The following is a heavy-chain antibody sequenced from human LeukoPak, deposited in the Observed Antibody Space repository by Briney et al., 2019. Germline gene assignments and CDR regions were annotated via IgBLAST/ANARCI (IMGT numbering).Heavy chain of an antibody. CDR3: ARVGVVPAAIPDGFDI. D-gene: IGHD2-2*01. CDR1: GFTVSSNY. V-gene: IGHV3-53*01. Sequence: PGGSLRLSSAASGFTVSSNYMSWVRQAPGKGLEWVSVIYSGGSTYYADSVKGRFTISRDNSKNTLYLQMNSLTAEDTAVYYCARVGVVPAAIPDGFDIWGQGTMVSVPS. CDR2: IYSGGST. J-gene: IGHJ3*02.